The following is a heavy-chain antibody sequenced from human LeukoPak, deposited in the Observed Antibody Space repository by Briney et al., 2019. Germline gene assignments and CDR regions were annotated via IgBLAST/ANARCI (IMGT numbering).Heavy chain of an antibody. CDR1: GGSISSHY. V-gene: IGHV4-59*08. Sequence: SETPSLTCTVSGGSISSHYWSWIRQPPGKGLEWIGYIYYSGSTNYNPSLKSRVTISGDTSKNEFSLKLNSVTAADTAVYYCARGRLIVATGVYYFDYWGQGTLVTVSS. CDR3: ARGRLIVATGVYYFDY. D-gene: IGHD5-12*01. J-gene: IGHJ4*02. CDR2: IYYSGST.